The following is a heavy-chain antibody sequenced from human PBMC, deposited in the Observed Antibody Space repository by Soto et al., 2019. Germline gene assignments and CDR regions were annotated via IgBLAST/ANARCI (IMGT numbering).Heavy chain of an antibody. CDR1: GFTFSSYG. V-gene: IGHV3-33*01. CDR2: IWYDGSNK. Sequence: GGSLRLSCAASGFTFSSYGMHWVRQAPGKGLEWVAVIWYDGSNKYYADSVKGRFTISRDNSKNTLYLQMNSLRAEDTAVYYCARVGYDILTGYPTGAFDIWGQGTMVTVSS. D-gene: IGHD3-9*01. J-gene: IGHJ3*02. CDR3: ARVGYDILTGYPTGAFDI.